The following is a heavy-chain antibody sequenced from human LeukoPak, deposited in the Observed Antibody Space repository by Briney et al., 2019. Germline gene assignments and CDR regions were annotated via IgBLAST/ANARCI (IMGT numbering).Heavy chain of an antibody. CDR3: ARDGSGITY. Sequence: VASVKVSCXASGGTFSNYAISWVRQAPGQGLEWMGWINPNSGGTNYAQKFQGRVTMTRDTSISTAYMELSRLRSDDTAVYYCARDGSGITYWGQGTLVTVSS. CDR2: INPNSGGT. D-gene: IGHD3-10*01. CDR1: GGTFSNYA. J-gene: IGHJ4*02. V-gene: IGHV1-2*02.